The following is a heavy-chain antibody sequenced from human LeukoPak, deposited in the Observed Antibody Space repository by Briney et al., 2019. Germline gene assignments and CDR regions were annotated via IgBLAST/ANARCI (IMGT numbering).Heavy chain of an antibody. CDR1: GFTFSSYA. CDR3: AKKGLASAGRSPYFDY. CDR2: ISGSGGT. D-gene: IGHD6-13*01. V-gene: IGHV3-23*01. J-gene: IGHJ4*02. Sequence: AGGSLRLSCAASGFTFSSYAMNWVRQAPGKGLEWVSAISGSGGTYYADSVKGRFTISRDNSKNTLYLQMNNLRAEDTAIYYCAKKGLASAGRSPYFDYWGQGALVTVPS.